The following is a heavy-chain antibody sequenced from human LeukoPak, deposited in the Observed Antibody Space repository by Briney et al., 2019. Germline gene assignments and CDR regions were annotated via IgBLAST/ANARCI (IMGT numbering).Heavy chain of an antibody. CDR3: ARALYSSGWYVGHAFDI. Sequence: PSETLSFTCTVSGGSISSYYWSWILQPAGKGLQWIGRIYTSGSTNYNPSLKSRVTMSVDTSKNQFSLKLSSVTAADTAVYYCARALYSSGWYVGHAFDIWGQGTMVTVSS. CDR1: GGSISSYY. J-gene: IGHJ3*02. D-gene: IGHD6-19*01. CDR2: IYTSGST. V-gene: IGHV4-4*07.